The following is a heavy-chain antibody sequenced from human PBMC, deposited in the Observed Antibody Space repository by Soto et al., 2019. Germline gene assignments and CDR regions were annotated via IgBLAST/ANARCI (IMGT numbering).Heavy chain of an antibody. Sequence: QMQLQESGPGLVKPSQTLSLTCTVSGGSISSGGYYWSWIRQHPGKGLEWIGYIYYSGSTYYNPSLKSRVTISVDTSKNQFSLKLSSVTAADTAVYYCARGGYYYGSGSYMGFDYWGQGTLVTVSS. CDR2: IYYSGST. CDR1: GGSISSGGYY. D-gene: IGHD3-10*01. J-gene: IGHJ4*02. CDR3: ARGGYYYGSGSYMGFDY. V-gene: IGHV4-31*03.